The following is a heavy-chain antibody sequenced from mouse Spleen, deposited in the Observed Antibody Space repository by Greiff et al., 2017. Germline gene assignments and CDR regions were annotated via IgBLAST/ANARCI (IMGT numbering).Heavy chain of an antibody. CDR3: AKNSDYYGSSYRAMDY. Sequence: QVQLQQSGPGLVQPSQSLSITCTVSGFSLTSYGVHWVRQSPGKGLEWLGVIWRGGSTDYNAAFMSRLSITKDNSKSQVFFKMNSLQADDTAIYYCAKNSDYYGSSYRAMDYWGQGTSVTVSS. V-gene: IGHV2-5*01. CDR1: GFSLTSYG. D-gene: IGHD1-1*01. CDR2: IWRGGST. J-gene: IGHJ4*01.